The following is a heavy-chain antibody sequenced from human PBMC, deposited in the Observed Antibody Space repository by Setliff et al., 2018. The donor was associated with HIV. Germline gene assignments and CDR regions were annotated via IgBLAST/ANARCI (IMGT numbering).Heavy chain of an antibody. V-gene: IGHV4-39*07. CDR3: ATCRHRPSNWFDP. J-gene: IGHJ5*02. CDR1: GGSVSSPSYY. CDR2: VYNSGIT. Sequence: LSLTCAVSGGSVSSPSYYWGWIRQPPGKGLEWIGSVYNSGITFKNPSLKSRVSISVDRSGSQFSLRLTSVTAADTAVYYCATCRHRPSNWFDPWGQGTVVTVSS.